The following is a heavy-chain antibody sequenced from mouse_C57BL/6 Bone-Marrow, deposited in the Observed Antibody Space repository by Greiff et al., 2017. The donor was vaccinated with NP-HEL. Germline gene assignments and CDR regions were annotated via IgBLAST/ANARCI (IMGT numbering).Heavy chain of an antibody. J-gene: IGHJ3*01. V-gene: IGHV5-6*01. D-gene: IGHD1-2*01. CDR3: ARHSLLRFLFAY. CDR2: ISSGGSYT. Sequence: EVHLVESGGDLVKPGGSLKLSCAASGFTFSSYGMSWVRQTPDKRLEWVATISSGGSYTYYPDSVKGRFNISRDNAKNTLYLQMSSLKSEDTAMYYCARHSLLRFLFAYWGQGTLVTVSA. CDR1: GFTFSSYG.